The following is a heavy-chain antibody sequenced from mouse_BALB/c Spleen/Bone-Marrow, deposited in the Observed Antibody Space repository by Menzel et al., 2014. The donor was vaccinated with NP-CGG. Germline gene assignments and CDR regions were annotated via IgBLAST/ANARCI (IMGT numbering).Heavy chain of an antibody. Sequence: QVQLQQSGAELVRPGSSVKISCKASGYPFSSHWMSWVKQRPGQGLEWIGQIYPGDGETNYNGKFKGNATLTADKSSSTAYMQLISLTSEDSAVYFCARKYGDYWGQGTTLTVSS. CDR1: GYPFSSHW. J-gene: IGHJ2*01. D-gene: IGHD2-10*02. CDR3: ARKYGDY. V-gene: IGHV1-80*01. CDR2: IYPGDGET.